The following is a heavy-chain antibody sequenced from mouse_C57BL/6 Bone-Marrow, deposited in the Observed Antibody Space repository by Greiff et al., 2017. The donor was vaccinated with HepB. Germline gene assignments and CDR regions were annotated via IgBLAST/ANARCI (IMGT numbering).Heavy chain of an antibody. Sequence: VQLQQSGAELVKPGASVKLSCRASGYTFTSYWMHGVKQRPGQGLEWIGMIHPNSGSTNYNEKFKSKATLTVDKSSSTAYMQLSSLTSEDSAVYYCARELYYGTYDYWAQGTTPTVSP. CDR2: IHPNSGST. CDR1: GYTFTSYW. D-gene: IGHD2-1*01. CDR3: ARELYYGTYDY. J-gene: IGHJ2*01. V-gene: IGHV1-64*01.